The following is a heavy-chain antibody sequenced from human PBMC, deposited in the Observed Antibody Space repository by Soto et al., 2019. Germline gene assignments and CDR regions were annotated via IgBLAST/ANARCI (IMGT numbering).Heavy chain of an antibody. CDR1: GYTFTGYY. V-gene: IGHV1-2*02. D-gene: IGHD3-10*01. CDR3: ARDSITMVRGPYYYYYGMDV. J-gene: IGHJ6*02. Sequence: ASVKVSCKASGYTFTGYYMHWVRQAPGQGLEWMGWINPNSGGTNYAQKLQGRVTMTTDTSTSTAYMELRSLRSDDTAVYYCARDSITMVRGPYYYYYGMDVWGQGTTVTVSS. CDR2: INPNSGGT.